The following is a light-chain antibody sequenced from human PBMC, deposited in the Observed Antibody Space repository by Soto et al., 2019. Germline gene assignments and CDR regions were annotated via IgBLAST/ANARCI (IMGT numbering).Light chain of an antibody. Sequence: SVLTQPPSVSGAPGQRVTISCTGSSSNIGAGYDVHWYQQLPGTAPKLLIYGNNNRPSGVPDRFSGSKSGTSASLAITGLQAEDEADYYCQSYDSSLSGWVLGGGTKLTVL. J-gene: IGLJ3*02. CDR2: GNN. V-gene: IGLV1-40*01. CDR3: QSYDSSLSGWV. CDR1: SSNIGAGYD.